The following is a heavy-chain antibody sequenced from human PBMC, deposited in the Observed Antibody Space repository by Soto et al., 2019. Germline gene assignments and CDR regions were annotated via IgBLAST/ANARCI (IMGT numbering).Heavy chain of an antibody. CDR2: ISSNGGST. Sequence: PGGSLRLSCSASGFTFSSYAMHWVRQAPGKGLEYVSAISSNGGSTYYADSVKGRFTISRDNSKNTLYLQMSSLRAEDTAVYYCVKDRITMVRGVSPYFDYWGQGTLVTVSS. D-gene: IGHD3-10*01. V-gene: IGHV3-64D*08. CDR3: VKDRITMVRGVSPYFDY. J-gene: IGHJ4*02. CDR1: GFTFSSYA.